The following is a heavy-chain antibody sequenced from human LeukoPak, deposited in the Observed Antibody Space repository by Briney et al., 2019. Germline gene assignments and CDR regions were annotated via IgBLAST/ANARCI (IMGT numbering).Heavy chain of an antibody. CDR1: GGSFSGYY. Sequence: NPSETLSLTCAVYGGSFSGYYWSRIRQPPGKGLEWIGEINHSGSTNYNPSLKSRVTISVDTSKNQFSLKLSSVTAADTAVYYCARESSGWYLYYYGMDVWGQGTTVTVSS. V-gene: IGHV4-34*01. D-gene: IGHD6-19*01. CDR3: ARESSGWYLYYYGMDV. CDR2: INHSGST. J-gene: IGHJ6*02.